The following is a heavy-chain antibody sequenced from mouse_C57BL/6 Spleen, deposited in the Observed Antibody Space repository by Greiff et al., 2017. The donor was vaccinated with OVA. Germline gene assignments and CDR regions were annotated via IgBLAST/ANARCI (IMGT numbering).Heavy chain of an antibody. CDR3: ARDLLWEAY. CDR2: ISYDGSN. D-gene: IGHD2-1*01. Sequence: EVKLVESGPGLVKPSQSLSLTCSVPGYSITSGYYWNWIRQFPGNKLEWMGYISYDGSNNYNPSLKNRISITRDTSKNQFFLKLNSVTTEDTATYYCARDLLWEAYWGQGTLVTVSA. CDR1: GYSITSGYY. V-gene: IGHV3-6*01. J-gene: IGHJ3*01.